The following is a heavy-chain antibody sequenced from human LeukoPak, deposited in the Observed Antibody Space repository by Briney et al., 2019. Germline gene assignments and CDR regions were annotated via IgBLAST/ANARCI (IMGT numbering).Heavy chain of an antibody. CDR2: IYYSGTT. J-gene: IGHJ4*02. Sequence: WIGSIYYSGTTYYNPSLKSRVTISVDTSKNQFSLKLSSVTAADTAVYYCARRHPSYYFDYWGQGTLVTVSS. CDR3: ARRHPSYYFDY. V-gene: IGHV4-39*01. D-gene: IGHD3-16*02.